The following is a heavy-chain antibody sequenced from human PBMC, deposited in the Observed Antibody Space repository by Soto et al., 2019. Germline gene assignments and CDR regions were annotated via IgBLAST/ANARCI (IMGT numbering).Heavy chain of an antibody. J-gene: IGHJ4*02. V-gene: IGHV3-30-3*01. CDR2: ISYDGSNK. CDR3: AREGYSSSTLHDY. CDR1: GLTFSSYA. D-gene: IGHD6-6*01. Sequence: GGSLRLSCAGSGLTFSSYAMHWVRQAPGKGLEWVAVISYDGSNKYYADSVKGRFTISRDNSKNTLYLQMNSLRAEDTAVYYCAREGYSSSTLHDYWGQGTLVTVSS.